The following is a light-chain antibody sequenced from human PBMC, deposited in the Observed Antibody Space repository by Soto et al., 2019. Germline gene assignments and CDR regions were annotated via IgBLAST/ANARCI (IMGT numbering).Light chain of an antibody. CDR2: EVS. V-gene: IGLV2-23*02. CDR3: CSYAGSSTSHWV. J-gene: IGLJ3*02. Sequence: QSALTQPASVSGSPGQSITISCTGTSSDVGSYNLVSWYQQHPGKAPKLMIYEVSKRPSGVSNRFSGSKSGNTASLTISGLQAEDEADYYCCSYAGSSTSHWVFGGGTQLTVL. CDR1: SSDVGSYNL.